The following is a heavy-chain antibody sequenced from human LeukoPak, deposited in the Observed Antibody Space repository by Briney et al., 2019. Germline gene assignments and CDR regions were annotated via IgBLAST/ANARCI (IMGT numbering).Heavy chain of an antibody. Sequence: ASVKVSCKASGYTFTSYGISWVRQAPGQGLEWMGWISAYNGNTNYAQKLQGRVTMTTDTSTSTAFMELRSPRFDDTAVYYCARTRNTVTTNWFDPWGQGTLVTVSS. J-gene: IGHJ5*02. CDR2: ISAYNGNT. V-gene: IGHV1-18*01. CDR3: ARTRNTVTTNWFDP. CDR1: GYTFTSYG. D-gene: IGHD4-17*01.